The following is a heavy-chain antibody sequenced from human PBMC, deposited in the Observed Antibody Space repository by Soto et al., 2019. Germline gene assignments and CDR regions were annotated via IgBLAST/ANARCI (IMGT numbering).Heavy chain of an antibody. CDR1: GASVRSTYGWNW. CDR2: VFHSGTT. CDR3: ATRWPEAPF. Sequence: QVHLQESGPGLVKPSGTVSLNCAVSGASVRSTYGWNWWTWVRQSPGKGLEWVGEVFHSGTTNYNPSLESRVTISLDKSKNQFSLRLASVTAADTAIYYCATRWPEAPFWGQGILVTVSS. J-gene: IGHJ4*02. V-gene: IGHV4-4*02.